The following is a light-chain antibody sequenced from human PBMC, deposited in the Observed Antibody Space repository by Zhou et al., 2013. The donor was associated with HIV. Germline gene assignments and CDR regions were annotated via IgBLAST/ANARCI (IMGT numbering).Light chain of an antibody. Sequence: EIVLTQSPGTLSLPPGERATLSCWASQSVTSAYLAWYQQKPGQPPRLLIYGASNRASGIPDRFSGSGSGTDFTLTISRLEPQDFAVYYCQQYASSPGTFGGGTKVEIK. CDR2: GAS. J-gene: IGKJ4*01. CDR3: QQYASSPGT. CDR1: QSVTSAY. V-gene: IGKV3-20*01.